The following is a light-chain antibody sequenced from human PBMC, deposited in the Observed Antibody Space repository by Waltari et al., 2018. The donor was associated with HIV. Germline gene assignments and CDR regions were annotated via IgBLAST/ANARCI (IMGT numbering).Light chain of an antibody. CDR1: KLGQKY. Sequence: YELTQPTSVSVAPGQTAIITCSGDKLGQKYAHWYQQKSGQSPVLLIYEDSKRRSGIPERFSGSISGDTATLTISGTQAEDEADYHCQAWDRSTVIFAGGTKLTVL. V-gene: IGLV3-1*01. J-gene: IGLJ2*01. CDR3: QAWDRSTVI. CDR2: EDS.